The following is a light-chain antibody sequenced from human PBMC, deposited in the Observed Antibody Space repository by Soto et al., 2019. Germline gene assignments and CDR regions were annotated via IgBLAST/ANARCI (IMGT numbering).Light chain of an antibody. J-gene: IGLJ2*01. CDR1: SSNIGAGYD. CDR2: ANT. V-gene: IGLV1-40*01. Sequence: QSVLTQPPSVSGAPGRTVTISCTGSSSNIGAGYDVPWYQQLPGTAPKLLIYANTNRPSGVPGRFSGSKSGTSASLAITGLQAEDEGDYYCQSYDSRLRGSTYVVFGGGAKVTVL. CDR3: QSYDSRLRGSTYVV.